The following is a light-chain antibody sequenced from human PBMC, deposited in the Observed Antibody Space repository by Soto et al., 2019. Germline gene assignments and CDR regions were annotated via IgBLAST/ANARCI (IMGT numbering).Light chain of an antibody. J-gene: IGKJ1*01. CDR3: QQYNSYPWT. V-gene: IGKV1-5*01. CDR1: QSISSW. Sequence: IHRAQSPSTLSASLGDRVTITCRASQSISSWLAWYQQKPGKAPKLLIYDASSLESGVPSRFSGSGSGTEFTLTISSLQPDDFATYYCQQYNSYPWTFGQGTKVDI. CDR2: DAS.